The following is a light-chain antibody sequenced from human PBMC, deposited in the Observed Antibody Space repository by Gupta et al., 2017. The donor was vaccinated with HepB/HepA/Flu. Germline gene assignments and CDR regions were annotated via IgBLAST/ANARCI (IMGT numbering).Light chain of an antibody. V-gene: IGKV3-15*01. CDR3: HQDNTRWT. CDR2: GAS. CDR1: QTVSSN. J-gene: IGKJ1*01. Sequence: EIVMTQSPATRSVSPGERATRSCRASQTVSSNLAWYQQKPGQAPRLIIYGASTSAKGIPASFSGSGDGKEFARTSSCQQYEDCAVYYWHQDNTRWTFGQGTKVEIK.